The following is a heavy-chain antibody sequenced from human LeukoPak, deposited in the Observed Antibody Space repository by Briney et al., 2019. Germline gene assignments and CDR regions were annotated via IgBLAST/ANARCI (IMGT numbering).Heavy chain of an antibody. J-gene: IGHJ4*02. CDR1: GYTFTSYG. CDR2: ISAYNGNT. D-gene: IGHD6-13*01. CDR3: ARDGLNGQGQLGLDY. V-gene: IGHV1-18*01. Sequence: ASVKVSCKASGYTFTSYGISWVRQAPGQGLEWMGWISAYNGNTNYAQKFQGRVTITADKSTSTAYMELSSLRSEDTAVYYCARDGLNGQGQLGLDYWGQGTLVTVSS.